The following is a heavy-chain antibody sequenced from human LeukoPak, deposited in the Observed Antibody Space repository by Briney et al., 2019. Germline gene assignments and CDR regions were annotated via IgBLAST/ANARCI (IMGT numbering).Heavy chain of an antibody. V-gene: IGHV3-48*04. CDR2: ISSSSSTI. J-gene: IGHJ4*02. CDR1: GFTFSSYS. D-gene: IGHD6-19*01. CDR3: ARLGSGPNSGWYY. Sequence: ETGGSLRLSCAASGFTFSSYSMNWVRQAPGKGLEWVSYISSSSSTIYYADSVKGRFTISRDNAKNSLYLQMNSLRAEDTAAYYCARLGSGPNSGWYYWGQGTLVTVSS.